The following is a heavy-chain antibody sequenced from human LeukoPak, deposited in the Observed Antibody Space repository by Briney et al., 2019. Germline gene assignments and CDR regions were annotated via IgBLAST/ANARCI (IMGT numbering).Heavy chain of an antibody. CDR2: ISGRSSTI. V-gene: IGHV3-48*01. CDR1: GFTFDSYS. J-gene: IGHJ4*02. CDR3: ARGRMRYYFDF. D-gene: IGHD2-8*01. Sequence: GGSLRLSCAAPGFTFDSYSMTWVRQAPGKGLEWVSYISGRSSTIYYADSVKGRFTISRDNAKDSLYLQMNSLRADDTAVYYCARGRMRYYFDFWGQGSLVTVSS.